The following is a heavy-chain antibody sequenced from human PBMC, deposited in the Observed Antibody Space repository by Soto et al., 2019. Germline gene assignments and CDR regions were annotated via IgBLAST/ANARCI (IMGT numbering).Heavy chain of an antibody. V-gene: IGHV1-2*02. Sequence: QVQLVQSGAEVNEPGDSVRVSCEASGYTFTAYHIHWVRQAPGQGLEWMGWINPKFGDTTYAQDFQGRVSMTREMSISTVYMELRRLTSDDTAIYYCARNMDYYYGRGRGNGHGVWGTGTTVTVFS. CDR3: ARNMDYYYGRGRGNGHGV. CDR2: INPKFGDT. J-gene: IGHJ6*04. D-gene: IGHD3-10*02. CDR1: GYTFTAYH.